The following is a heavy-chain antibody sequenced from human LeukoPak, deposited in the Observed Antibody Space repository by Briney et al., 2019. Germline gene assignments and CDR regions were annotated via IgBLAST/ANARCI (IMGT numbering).Heavy chain of an antibody. CDR1: GYTFTSYD. Sequence: ASVKVSCTASGYTFTSYDFNWVRQATGQRPEWMGWMCPNSDDTGYAQKFQDRVTMTRNTSISTAYMELSSLRSDDTAVYYCARGPPNWGYDYWGPGTLVTVSS. CDR2: MCPNSDDT. V-gene: IGHV1-8*01. D-gene: IGHD7-27*01. J-gene: IGHJ4*02. CDR3: ARGPPNWGYDY.